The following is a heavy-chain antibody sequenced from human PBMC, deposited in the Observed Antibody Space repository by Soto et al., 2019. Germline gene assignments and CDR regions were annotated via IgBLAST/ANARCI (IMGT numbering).Heavy chain of an antibody. Sequence: QVQLQESGPGLVKPSQTLSLTCTVSGGSISSGGYYWSWIRQHPGKGLEWIGYIYYSGSTYYNPSLKSRFSPAVDTSKNPSALKLSSVTATDTAVYYCASGGYRYSMALRYGMDVRGQGTTVTVSS. J-gene: IGHJ6*02. CDR1: GGSISSGGYY. CDR3: ASGGYRYSMALRYGMDV. CDR2: IYYSGST. D-gene: IGHD5-18*01. V-gene: IGHV4-31*03.